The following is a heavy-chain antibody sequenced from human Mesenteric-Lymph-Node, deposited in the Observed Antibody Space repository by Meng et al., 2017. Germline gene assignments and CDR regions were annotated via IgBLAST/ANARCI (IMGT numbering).Heavy chain of an antibody. D-gene: IGHD1-26*01. J-gene: IGHJ4*02. CDR1: GGSFSGSY. V-gene: IGHV4-34*01. CDR2: INHSGST. Sequence: QVQLQGSGPGLVKPSGTLSLTCAVYGGSFSGSYWSWIRQPPGKGLEWIGEINHSGSTNYNPSLKNRVTISVDTSKNQFSLKLSSVTAADTAVYYCAYSGSYYPDYWGQGTLVTVSS. CDR3: AYSGSYYPDY.